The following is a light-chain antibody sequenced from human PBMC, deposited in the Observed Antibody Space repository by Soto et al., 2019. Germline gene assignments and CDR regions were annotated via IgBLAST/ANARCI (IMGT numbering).Light chain of an antibody. Sequence: LTQSPATLSLSPGERGTLSCRASQSVSSHLAWYQQKPGQSPRLLIYDASKRPTGIPARFSGSGSGTDFTLTISSLEPEDSAVYYCQQRSDRLPITFGQGTRPEIK. J-gene: IGKJ5*01. CDR3: QQRSDRLPIT. V-gene: IGKV3-11*01. CDR1: QSVSSH. CDR2: DAS.